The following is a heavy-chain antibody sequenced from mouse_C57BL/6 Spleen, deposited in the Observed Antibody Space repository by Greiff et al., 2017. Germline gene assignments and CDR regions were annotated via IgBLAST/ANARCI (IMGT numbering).Heavy chain of an antibody. CDR3: TRLYGSSYYAMDY. V-gene: IGHV14-1*01. J-gene: IGHJ4*01. Sequence: EVQLQQSGAELVRPGASVKLSCTASGFNIKDYYMHWVKQRPEQGLEWIGRIDPEDGETESAPKFQGKATMTADTSSNTAYLQLISLTSEDTAVYYCTRLYGSSYYAMDYWGQGTSVTVSS. CDR1: GFNIKDYY. CDR2: IDPEDGET. D-gene: IGHD1-1*01.